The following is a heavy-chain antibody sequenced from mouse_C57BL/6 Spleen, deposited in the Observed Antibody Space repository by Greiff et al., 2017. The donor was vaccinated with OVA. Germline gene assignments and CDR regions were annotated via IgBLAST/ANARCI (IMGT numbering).Heavy chain of an antibody. CDR3: ERGGITTVAYAMDY. J-gene: IGHJ4*01. D-gene: IGHD1-1*01. V-gene: IGHV1-66*01. CDR2: IYPGSGNT. CDR1: GYSFTSYY. Sequence: QVQLQQSGPELVKPGASVKISCKASGYSFTSYYIHWVKQRPGQGLEWIGWIYPGSGNTKYNEKFKGKATLTADTSSSTAYMQLSSLTSEDSAVYYCERGGITTVAYAMDYWGQGTSVTVSS.